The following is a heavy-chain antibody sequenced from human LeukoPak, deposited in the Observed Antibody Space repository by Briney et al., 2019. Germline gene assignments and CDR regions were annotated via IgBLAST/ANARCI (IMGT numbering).Heavy chain of an antibody. Sequence: GGSLRLSCAASGFTFSDYYMSWIRQAPGKGLDWVSAITSGGDTTYYADSVKGRFTIFRDNSKNTLYLQMNNLRAEDTAVYYCAKGGGYEVLYDYWGQGTLVTVSS. CDR3: AKGGGYEVLYDY. CDR1: GFTFSDYY. J-gene: IGHJ4*02. D-gene: IGHD5-12*01. CDR2: ITSGGDTT. V-gene: IGHV3-23*01.